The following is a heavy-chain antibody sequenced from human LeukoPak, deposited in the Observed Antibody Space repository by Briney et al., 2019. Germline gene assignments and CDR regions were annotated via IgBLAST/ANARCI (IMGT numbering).Heavy chain of an antibody. J-gene: IGHJ4*02. CDR1: GGSISSSSYY. V-gene: IGHV4-39*01. Sequence: PSETLSLTCTVSGGSISSSSYYWGWIRQPPGKGLEWIGYIYYSGSTYYNPSLKSRVTISVDTSKNQFSLKLSSVTAADTAVYYCVRRIDGYNRDWGQGTLVTVSS. CDR3: VRRIDGYNRD. D-gene: IGHD5-24*01. CDR2: IYYSGST.